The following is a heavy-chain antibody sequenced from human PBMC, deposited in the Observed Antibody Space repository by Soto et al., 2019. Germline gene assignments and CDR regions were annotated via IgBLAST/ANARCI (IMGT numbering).Heavy chain of an antibody. Sequence: PSETLSLTCTVSGRSISSGGYYWSWIRQHPGKGLEWIGYIYYSGSTNYNPSLKSRVTISVDTSKNQFSLKLSSVTAADTAVYYCARGRRYYDSSGYCFDYWGQGTLVTVSS. CDR2: IYYSGST. V-gene: IGHV4-31*03. J-gene: IGHJ4*02. CDR1: GRSISSGGYY. CDR3: ARGRRYYDSSGYCFDY. D-gene: IGHD3-22*01.